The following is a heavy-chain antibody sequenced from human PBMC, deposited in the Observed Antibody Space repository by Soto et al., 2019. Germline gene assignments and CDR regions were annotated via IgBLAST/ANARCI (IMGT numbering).Heavy chain of an antibody. Sequence: PGGCLRLSCVVSGFTFSDHYMDWVRQAPGKGLEWVGRTRDRLNSYTTRYAASVRGRFTISRDDSKNSLYLQMNSLKTEDTAVYYCARGRYNWNDGEFDYWGQGTLVTVYS. D-gene: IGHD1-20*01. V-gene: IGHV3-72*01. J-gene: IGHJ4*02. CDR3: ARGRYNWNDGEFDY. CDR2: TRDRLNSYTT. CDR1: GFTFSDHY.